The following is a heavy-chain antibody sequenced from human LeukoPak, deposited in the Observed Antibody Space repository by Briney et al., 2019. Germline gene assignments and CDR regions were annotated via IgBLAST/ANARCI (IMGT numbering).Heavy chain of an antibody. Sequence: PSETLSLTCTISGGSISSSSHYWGWIRQPPGKGLEWIGSIYYSGSTYYNPSLKSRVTISVDTSKNQFSLKLSSVTAADTAVYYCARREGARPMDYWGQGILVTVSS. CDR3: ARREGARPMDY. J-gene: IGHJ4*02. CDR1: GGSISSSSHY. V-gene: IGHV4-39*01. CDR2: IYYSGST. D-gene: IGHD6-6*01.